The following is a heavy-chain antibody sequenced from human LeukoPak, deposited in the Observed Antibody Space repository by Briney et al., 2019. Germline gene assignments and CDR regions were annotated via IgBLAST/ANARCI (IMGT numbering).Heavy chain of an antibody. V-gene: IGHV3-11*04. J-gene: IGHJ6*03. D-gene: IGHD6-13*01. Sequence: GGSLRLSCAASGFTFSDYYMSWIRQAPGKGLEWVSYISSSGSTIYYADSVKGRFTISRDNAKNSLYLQMNSLRAEDTAVYYCARAIVAAARIQSYYYYMDVWGKGTTVTVSS. CDR1: GFTFSDYY. CDR3: ARAIVAAARIQSYYYYMDV. CDR2: ISSSGSTI.